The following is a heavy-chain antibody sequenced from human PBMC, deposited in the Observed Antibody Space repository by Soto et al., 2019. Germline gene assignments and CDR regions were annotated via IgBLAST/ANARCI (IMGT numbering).Heavy chain of an antibody. V-gene: IGHV1-18*04. D-gene: IGHD2-2*01. CDR1: GYPFTSYG. CDR3: ARGPRYCGTTSCCSGVTWFGP. CDR2: ISSYNGNP. Sequence: APVKTSSKASGYPFTSYGISWVRQAPGQGLEWMGWISSYNGNPNYAQNVQGRVTMTTDTSTSTTYMELSSLRSYDTDVYYCARGPRYCGTTSCCSGVTWFGPWGQGTLVAVCS. J-gene: IGHJ5*02.